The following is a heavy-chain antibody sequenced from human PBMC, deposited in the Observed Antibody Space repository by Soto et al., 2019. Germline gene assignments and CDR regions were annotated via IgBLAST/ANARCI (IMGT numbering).Heavy chain of an antibody. Sequence: QVQLQESGPGLVKPSGTLSLTCAVSSGSISSSNWWSWVRQPPGQGLEWIGEIYHSGSTNYNPSLKSRVTISVDMSKNQFSLKLSSVTASDTAVYYCAGYSSGSGFYYFDYWGQGTLVTVSS. V-gene: IGHV4-4*02. J-gene: IGHJ4*02. CDR2: IYHSGST. CDR3: AGYSSGSGFYYFDY. D-gene: IGHD6-19*01. CDR1: SGSISSSNW.